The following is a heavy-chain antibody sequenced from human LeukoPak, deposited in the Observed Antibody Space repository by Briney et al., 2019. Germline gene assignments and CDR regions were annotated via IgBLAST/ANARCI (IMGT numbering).Heavy chain of an antibody. J-gene: IGHJ1*01. CDR1: GFTFSSYE. CDR3: ASQGPIHYFESSGYYYPGYFQH. CDR2: TSTSGTTR. Sequence: PGGSRRLSGAASGFTFSSYEMNWFRQAPGKGLEWVSYTSTSGTTRYSADSVKGRFTISRNNAKNSLYLQMNSLSAEDTAVYYCASQGPIHYFESSGYYYPGYFQHWGQGTLVTVSS. V-gene: IGHV3-48*03. D-gene: IGHD3-22*01.